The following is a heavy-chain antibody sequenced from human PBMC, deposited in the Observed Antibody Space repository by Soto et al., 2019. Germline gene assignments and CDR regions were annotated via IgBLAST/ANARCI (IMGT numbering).Heavy chain of an antibody. V-gene: IGHV3-23*01. J-gene: IGHJ4*02. CDR3: AKDIAVLLWIGESMPDFDY. Sequence: EVQLLESGGGLVQPGGSLRLSCAASGFTFSSYAMSWVRQAPGKGLEWVSAISGSGGSTYYADSVKGRFTISRDNSKNTLYLQMNSLRAEDTAVYYCAKDIAVLLWIGESMPDFDYWGQGTLVTVSS. CDR2: ISGSGGST. D-gene: IGHD3-10*01. CDR1: GFTFSSYA.